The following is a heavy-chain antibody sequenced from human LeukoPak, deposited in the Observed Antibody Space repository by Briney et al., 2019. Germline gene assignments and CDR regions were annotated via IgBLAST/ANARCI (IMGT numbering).Heavy chain of an antibody. CDR3: AKPAKTDYADY. CDR1: AFTFSNFG. CDR2: ISGSGGNT. D-gene: IGHD1-14*01. J-gene: IGHJ4*02. Sequence: GGSLRLSCAASAFTFSNFGMNWVRQAPGKGLEWVSAISGSGGNTYYADSVKGRFTISRDNSKNTLYPQMNSLRAEDTALYYCAKPAKTDYADYWGQGTLVTVSS. V-gene: IGHV3-23*01.